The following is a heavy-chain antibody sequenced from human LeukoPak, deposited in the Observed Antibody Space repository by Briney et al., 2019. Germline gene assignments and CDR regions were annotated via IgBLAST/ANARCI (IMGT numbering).Heavy chain of an antibody. CDR2: IYSGGST. CDR1: GFTVSSNY. V-gene: IGHV3-53*01. CDR3: ARDGSSGSRDAFDI. J-gene: IGHJ3*02. Sequence: GGSLRPSCAASGFTVSSNYMSWVRQAPGKGLEWVSVIYSGGSTYYADSVKGRFTISRDNSKNTLYLQMNSLRAEDTAVYYCARDGSSGSRDAFDIWGQGTMVIVSS. D-gene: IGHD6-19*01.